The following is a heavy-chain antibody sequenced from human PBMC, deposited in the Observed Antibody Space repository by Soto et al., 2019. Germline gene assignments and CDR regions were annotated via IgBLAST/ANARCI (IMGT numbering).Heavy chain of an antibody. J-gene: IGHJ6*03. CDR2: IYYSGNA. D-gene: IGHD1-26*01. V-gene: IGHV4-31*03. CDR1: GGSITGGFSY. CDR3: ARSLPGGTVFYMDI. Sequence: QLQLRESGPGLVQPAQTLSLTCTVAGGSITGGFSYWTWVRQHPGKGLEWVGHIYYSGNAYYNPSLKSRVALSVEPSQNRFSLKLSSVTAADTAIYFCARSLPGGTVFYMDIWGEGTTVTVSS.